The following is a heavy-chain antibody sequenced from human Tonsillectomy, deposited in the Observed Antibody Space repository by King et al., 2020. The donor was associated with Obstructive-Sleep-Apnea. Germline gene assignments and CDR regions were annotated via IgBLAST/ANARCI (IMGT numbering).Heavy chain of an antibody. Sequence: VQLQESGPGLVKPSETLSLTCTVSGGSISSYYWSWIRQPPGKGLEWIGYIYYSGSTNYNPSLQSRVTISVDTSKNQFSLKLSSVTAADTAVYYCARQPPIVVVTASAFDIWGQGTMVTVSS. CDR3: ARQPPIVVVTASAFDI. V-gene: IGHV4-59*01. CDR1: GGSISSYY. CDR2: IYYSGST. D-gene: IGHD2-21*02. J-gene: IGHJ3*02.